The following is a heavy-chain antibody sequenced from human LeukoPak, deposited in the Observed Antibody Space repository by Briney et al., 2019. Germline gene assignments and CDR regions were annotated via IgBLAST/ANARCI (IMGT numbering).Heavy chain of an antibody. J-gene: IGHJ6*04. Sequence: SETLSLTCAVYGGSFSGYYWSWIRQPPGKGLEWIGEINHSGSTNYNPSLKSRVTISVDTSKNQFSLKLNSVTAADTAVYYCARDPIVVVPAAIGYYYYGMDVWGKGTTVTVSS. D-gene: IGHD2-2*01. CDR1: GGSFSGYY. CDR2: INHSGST. V-gene: IGHV4-34*01. CDR3: ARDPIVVVPAAIGYYYYGMDV.